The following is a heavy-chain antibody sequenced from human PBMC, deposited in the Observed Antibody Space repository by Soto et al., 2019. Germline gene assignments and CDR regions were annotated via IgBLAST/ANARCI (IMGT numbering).Heavy chain of an antibody. CDR1: GYTFTGYY. Sequence: ASVKVSCKASGYTFTGYYMHWVRQAPGQGLEWMGWINPNSGGTNYAQKFQGWVTMTRDTSISTAYMELSRLRSDDTAVYYCARGSPHYDYRANWFDPWGQGTLVTVSS. V-gene: IGHV1-2*04. CDR3: ARGSPHYDYRANWFDP. J-gene: IGHJ5*02. CDR2: INPNSGGT. D-gene: IGHD4-4*01.